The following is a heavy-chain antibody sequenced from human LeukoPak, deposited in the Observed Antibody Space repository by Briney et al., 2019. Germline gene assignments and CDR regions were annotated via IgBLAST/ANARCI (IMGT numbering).Heavy chain of an antibody. J-gene: IGHJ6*03. Sequence: SETLSLTCAVYGGSFSGYYWSWIRQPPGKGLEWIGEINHSGSTNYNPSLMSGVTISVDTSKNQFSLKLSSVTAADTAVYYCARGATVSYHYYYYYMDVWGKGTTVTVSS. CDR2: INHSGST. CDR3: ARGATVSYHYYYYYMDV. D-gene: IGHD4-17*01. V-gene: IGHV4-34*01. CDR1: GGSFSGYY.